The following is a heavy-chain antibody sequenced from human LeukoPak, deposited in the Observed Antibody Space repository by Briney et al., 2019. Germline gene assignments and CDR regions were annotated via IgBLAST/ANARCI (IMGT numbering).Heavy chain of an antibody. D-gene: IGHD1-26*01. CDR3: VRDWEGFNFDI. V-gene: IGHV4-61*03. Sequence: SETLSRTCTVSSGSISSGSYYWSWIRQPPGKGLEWIGCICTSGCTKYNPALKTRATISLATSNNHFSLKLSSVTAADTAVYYCVRDWEGFNFDIRGQGTMVTVSS. CDR2: ICTSGCT. CDR1: SGSISSGSYY. J-gene: IGHJ3*02.